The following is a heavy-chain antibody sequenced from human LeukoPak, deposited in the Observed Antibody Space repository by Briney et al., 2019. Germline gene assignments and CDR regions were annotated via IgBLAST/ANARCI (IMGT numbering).Heavy chain of an antibody. CDR3: AKDLERWLQLPLLFDY. CDR2: ISYDGSNK. D-gene: IGHD5-24*01. Sequence: PGRSLRLSCAASGFTFSSYAMHWVRQAPGKGLEWVAVISYDGSNKYYADSVKGRFTISRDNSKNTLYLQMNSLRAEDTAVYYCAKDLERWLQLPLLFDYWGQGTLVTVSS. J-gene: IGHJ4*02. V-gene: IGHV3-30-3*01. CDR1: GFTFSSYA.